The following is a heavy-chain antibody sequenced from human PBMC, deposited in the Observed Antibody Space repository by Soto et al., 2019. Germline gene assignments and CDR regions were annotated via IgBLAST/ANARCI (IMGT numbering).Heavy chain of an antibody. J-gene: IGHJ4*02. CDR1: GFTFSNAG. Sequence: GGSLRLSCAASGFTFSNAGINWVRQAPGKGLEWVGRVKSKTHGGTTDFAASVKGRFAISRDDSISMAFMRMNSLKIEDTAVYYCARVDIAADYPKYYVDYWGQGTLVTVSS. V-gene: IGHV3-15*07. CDR3: ARVDIAADYPKYYVDY. D-gene: IGHD6-13*01. CDR2: VKSKTHGGTT.